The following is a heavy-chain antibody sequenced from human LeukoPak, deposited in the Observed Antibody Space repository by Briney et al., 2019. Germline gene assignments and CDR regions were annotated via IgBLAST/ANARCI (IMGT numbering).Heavy chain of an antibody. CDR3: ARGRFSGYGAD. V-gene: IGHV1-2*02. D-gene: IGHD5-12*01. Sequence: ASVKVSCKASGYTFTDYYIHWVRQAPGQGLEWMAWIDPNSGATNYAQKFQGRITMTRDTSISTAYMELSSLTSDDTAVYYCARGRFSGYGADWGQGTLVTVSS. CDR2: IDPNSGAT. J-gene: IGHJ4*02. CDR1: GYTFTDYY.